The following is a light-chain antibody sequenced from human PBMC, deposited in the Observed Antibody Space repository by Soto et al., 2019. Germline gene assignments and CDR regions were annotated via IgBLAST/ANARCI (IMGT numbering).Light chain of an antibody. CDR2: GAS. V-gene: IGKV1-39*01. CDR1: QSISIY. J-gene: IGKJ5*01. Sequence: DIQITQSPCSLSASVGEGVTITCRASQSISIYLNWYQLKPGKAPNLLMYGASYLKSGVPTRFSGSGSGTDFTLTISSLQPEDFAIYYCQQTYTTPEITFGQGTRLEIK. CDR3: QQTYTTPEIT.